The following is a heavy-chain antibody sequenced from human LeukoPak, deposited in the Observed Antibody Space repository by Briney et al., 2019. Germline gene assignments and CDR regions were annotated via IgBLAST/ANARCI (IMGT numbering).Heavy chain of an antibody. CDR1: GYTFTDYY. D-gene: IGHD3-22*01. V-gene: IGHV1-2*02. CDR2: INPNSGGT. J-gene: IGHJ4*02. CDR3: ARGVSGYFYLFDC. Sequence: ASVKVSCKASGYTFTDYYMHWVRQAPGQGLEWMGWINPNSGGTNSAQKFRGRVTMTRDTSISTGYMELSRLRSDDTAVYYCARGVSGYFYLFDCWGQGTLVTVSS.